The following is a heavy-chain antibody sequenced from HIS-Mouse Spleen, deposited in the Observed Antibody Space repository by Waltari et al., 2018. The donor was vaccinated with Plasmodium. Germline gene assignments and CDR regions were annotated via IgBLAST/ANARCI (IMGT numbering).Heavy chain of an antibody. CDR1: GGSISSSSYY. D-gene: IGHD1-26*01. CDR2: IYFSGST. V-gene: IGHV4-39*01. Sequence: QLQLQESGPGLVKPSETLSLTCTVSGGSISSSSYYWGWIRQPPGKGLGWIGSIYFSGSTYYNPSLKRRVTISLDTSKNQFSLKLSSVTAADTAVYYCARRGGSYYYFDYWGQGTLVTVSS. CDR3: ARRGGSYYYFDY. J-gene: IGHJ4*02.